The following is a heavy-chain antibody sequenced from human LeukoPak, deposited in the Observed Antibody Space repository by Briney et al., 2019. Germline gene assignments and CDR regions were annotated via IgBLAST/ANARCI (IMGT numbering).Heavy chain of an antibody. J-gene: IGHJ4*02. V-gene: IGHV4-34*01. Sequence: SETLSLTCAVYGGSFSGYYWSWIRQPPGKGLEWIGEINHSGSTNYNPSLKSRVTISVDTSKNQFSLKLSSVTAADTAVYYCARLCSGSFLDYWGQGTLVTVSS. CDR2: INHSGST. D-gene: IGHD1-26*01. CDR3: ARLCSGSFLDY. CDR1: GGSFSGYY.